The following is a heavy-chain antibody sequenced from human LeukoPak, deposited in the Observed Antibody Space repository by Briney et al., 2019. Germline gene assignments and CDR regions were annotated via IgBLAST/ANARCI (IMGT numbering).Heavy chain of an antibody. D-gene: IGHD2/OR15-2a*01. V-gene: IGHV3-30*02. CDR2: IRYDGSNK. CDR3: ARLTPTTLSLYYYYMDV. J-gene: IGHJ6*03. Sequence: PGGSLRLSCAASGFTFSSYGMHWVRQAPGKGLEWVAFIRYDGSNKYYAGSVKGRFTISRDNSKNTLYLQMNSLRAEDTAVYYCARLTPTTLSLYYYYMDVWGKGTTVTVSS. CDR1: GFTFSSYG.